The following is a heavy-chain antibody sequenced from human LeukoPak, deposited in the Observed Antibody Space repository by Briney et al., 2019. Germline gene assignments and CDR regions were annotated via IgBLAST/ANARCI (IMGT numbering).Heavy chain of an antibody. V-gene: IGHV1-69*13. Sequence: SVKVSCKASGGTFSSYAISWVRQAPGQGLEWMGGIIPIFGTANYAQKFQGRVTITADESTSTAYMELSSLRSEDTAVYYCARVVLYYDFWSGYQIPGDFDYWGQGTLVTVSS. CDR3: ARVVLYYDFWSGYQIPGDFDY. D-gene: IGHD3-3*01. J-gene: IGHJ4*02. CDR1: GGTFSSYA. CDR2: IIPIFGTA.